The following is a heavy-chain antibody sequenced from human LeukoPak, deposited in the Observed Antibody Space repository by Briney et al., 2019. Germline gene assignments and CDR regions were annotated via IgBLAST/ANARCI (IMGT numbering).Heavy chain of an antibody. CDR3: THGSMYQLDY. Sequence: GGSLRLSCAASGFSFSSYGMSWVRQAPGKGLEWVSGIIGGAGSTYYADSVKGRFTISRDNSKNTLYLQVNSLRAEDTAVYYCTHGSMYQLDYWGQGTLVTVSS. D-gene: IGHD2-2*01. V-gene: IGHV3-23*01. CDR1: GFSFSSYG. J-gene: IGHJ4*02. CDR2: IIGGAGST.